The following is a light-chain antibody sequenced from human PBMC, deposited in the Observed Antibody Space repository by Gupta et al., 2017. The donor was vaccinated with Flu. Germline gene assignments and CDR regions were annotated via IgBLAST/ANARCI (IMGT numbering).Light chain of an antibody. V-gene: IGLV1-40*01. CDR1: ISNIGTVYD. CDR3: QSYDSSLIGYV. Sequence: QSMLTQPPSVSGAPGQRVPISCTGSISNIGTVYDVHWYQHLPGTAPRLLIYATNNRPSGVPDRFSGSKSGTSASLAITGLQAEDEADYYCQSYDSSLIGYVFGTGTKLTVL. J-gene: IGLJ1*01. CDR2: ATN.